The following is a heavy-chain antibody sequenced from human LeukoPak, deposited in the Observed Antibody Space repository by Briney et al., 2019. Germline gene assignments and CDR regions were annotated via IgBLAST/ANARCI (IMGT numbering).Heavy chain of an antibody. CDR2: ISGDGDTT. D-gene: IGHD6-13*01. J-gene: IGHJ4*01. V-gene: IGHV3-43*02. CDR3: AKDIAAAAFFDS. CDR1: GFTFDDYA. Sequence: PGGSLRLSCAGSGFTFDDYAMRWVRQAPGKCLEWVSLISGDGDTTYYADSVKGRFTISRDNSKNSLYLQMNSLRTDDTALYYCAKDIAAAAFFDSWGHGTLVTVSS.